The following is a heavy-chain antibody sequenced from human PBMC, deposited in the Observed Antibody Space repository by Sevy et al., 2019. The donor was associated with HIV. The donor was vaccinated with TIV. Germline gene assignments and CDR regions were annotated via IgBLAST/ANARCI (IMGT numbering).Heavy chain of an antibody. CDR2: IYHTGNT. J-gene: IGHJ3*02. CDR1: GVSISSGAYS. D-gene: IGHD4-17*01. V-gene: IGHV4-30-2*01. CDR3: ARDGGTMTTPGSFDI. Sequence: SETLSLTCAVSGVSISSGAYSWNWIRQPPGKGLEWIGYIYHTGNTYYNPSLKSRITISLDRSKNQFSLRLSSVTAADPAVYFCARDGGTMTTPGSFDIWGQGTMVTV.